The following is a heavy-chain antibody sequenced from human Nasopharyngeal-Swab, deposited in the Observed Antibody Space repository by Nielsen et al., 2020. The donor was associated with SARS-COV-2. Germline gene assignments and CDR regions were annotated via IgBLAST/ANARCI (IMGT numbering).Heavy chain of an antibody. V-gene: IGHV4-34*01. CDR3: ARGSGGMDV. D-gene: IGHD3-16*01. CDR2: INHSGST. Sequence: SETLSLTCAVYGGSFSGYYWSWIRQPPGKGLEWIGEINHSGSTNYNPSLKSRVTISVDTSKNQFSLKLNSVTAEDTAVYYCARGSGGMDVWGKGTTVTVSS. CDR1: GGSFSGYY. J-gene: IGHJ6*04.